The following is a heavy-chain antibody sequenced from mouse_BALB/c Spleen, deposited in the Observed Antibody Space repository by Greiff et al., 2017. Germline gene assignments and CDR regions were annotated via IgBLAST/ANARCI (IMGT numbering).Heavy chain of an antibody. CDR3: ARRENGNSFAY. CDR1: GFTFSSFG. J-gene: IGHJ3*01. D-gene: IGHD2-1*01. V-gene: IGHV5-17*02. Sequence: EVKLMESGGGLVQPGGSRKLSCAASGFTFSSFGMHWVRQAPEKGLEWVAYISSGSSTIYYADTVKGRFTISRDNPKNTLFLQMTSLRSEDTAMYYCARRENGNSFAYWGQGTLVTVSA. CDR2: ISSGSSTI.